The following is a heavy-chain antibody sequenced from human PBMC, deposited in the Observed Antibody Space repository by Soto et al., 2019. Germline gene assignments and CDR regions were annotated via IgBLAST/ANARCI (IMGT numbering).Heavy chain of an antibody. CDR3: ARRIRDALGSYRLYY. CDR1: GGSISSYY. V-gene: IGHV4-59*08. D-gene: IGHD3-10*01. J-gene: IGHJ4*02. Sequence: PSETLSLTCTVSGGSISSYYWSWIRQPPGEGMEWIGYIYHSGYTNYNPSLKSRLTISVDTSKNQFSLKLSSVTAADTAVYYCARRIRDALGSYRLYYWGRGTLVTVSS. CDR2: IYHSGYT.